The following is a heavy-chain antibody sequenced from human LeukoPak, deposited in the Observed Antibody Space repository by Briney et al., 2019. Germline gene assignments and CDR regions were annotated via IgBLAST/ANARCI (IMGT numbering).Heavy chain of an antibody. D-gene: IGHD3-22*01. V-gene: IGHV4-59*08. CDR1: GGSISSYY. CDR3: ARLWSFDYYDSSGYFDY. Sequence: SETLSLTCTVSGGSISSYYWSWIRQPPGKGLEWIGYIYYSGSTNYNPSLKSRVTISVDTSKNQFSLKLSSVTAADTAVYYCARLWSFDYYDSSGYFDYWGQGTLVTVSS. J-gene: IGHJ4*02. CDR2: IYYSGST.